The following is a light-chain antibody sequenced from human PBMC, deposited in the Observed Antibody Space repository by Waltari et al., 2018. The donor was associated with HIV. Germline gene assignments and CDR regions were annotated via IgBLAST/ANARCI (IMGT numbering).Light chain of an antibody. Sequence: SYELTQPPSVSASPSKTAYISCSGDNLGDKYVCWYPQKSGQSPVLVIYENTKRPSGISELFSGSSSGNTATLTISGAQAMDEGDYYCQTWDSDTAVFGGGTKLTVL. CDR3: QTWDSDTAV. CDR1: NLGDKY. CDR2: ENT. J-gene: IGLJ3*02. V-gene: IGLV3-1*01.